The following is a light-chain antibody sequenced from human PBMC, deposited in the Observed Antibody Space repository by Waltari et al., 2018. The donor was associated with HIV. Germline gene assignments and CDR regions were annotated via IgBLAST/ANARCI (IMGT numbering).Light chain of an antibody. Sequence: QSVLTQPPSASGTPGQRVTISCSGGSSNIGRDPVNWYQHLPGTAPKLLIYNNNRRHQGVPDEFPGSKSGTSASLAIGGLQYEDEADYYCASWDGSLKGWVFGGGTKLTVL. V-gene: IGLV1-44*01. CDR1: SSNIGRDP. CDR2: NNN. CDR3: ASWDGSLKGWV. J-gene: IGLJ3*02.